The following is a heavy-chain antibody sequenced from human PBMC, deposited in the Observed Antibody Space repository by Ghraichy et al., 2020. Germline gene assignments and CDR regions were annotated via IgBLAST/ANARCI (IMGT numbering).Heavy chain of an antibody. Sequence: SVKVSCKASGGTFSSYAISWVRQAPGQGLEWMGGIIPIFGTANYAQKFQGRVTITADESTSTAYMELSSLRSEDTAVYYCARAPGATGSAYWFDPWGQGTLVTVSS. CDR1: GGTFSSYA. J-gene: IGHJ5*02. CDR3: ARAPGATGSAYWFDP. D-gene: IGHD3-10*01. V-gene: IGHV1-69*13. CDR2: IIPIFGTA.